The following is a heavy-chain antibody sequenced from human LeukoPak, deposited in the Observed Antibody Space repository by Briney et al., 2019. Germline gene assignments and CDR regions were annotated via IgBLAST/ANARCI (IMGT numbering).Heavy chain of an antibody. J-gene: IGHJ4*02. V-gene: IGHV3-23*01. D-gene: IGHD2-15*01. Sequence: PGGSLRLSCAASGFTFSSYAMSWVRQAPGKGLEWVSAISGSGGSTYYADSVKGRFTISRDNSKNTLYLQMNSLRAEDTAVYYCARDCSGGSCYPGDFWGQGTLVTVSS. CDR2: ISGSGGST. CDR1: GFTFSSYA. CDR3: ARDCSGGSCYPGDF.